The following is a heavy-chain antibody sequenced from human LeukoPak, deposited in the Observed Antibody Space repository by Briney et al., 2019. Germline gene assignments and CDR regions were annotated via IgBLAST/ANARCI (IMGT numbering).Heavy chain of an antibody. CDR2: VYYTGTT. CDR3: ARVSQMATMGY. Sequence: PSETLSLTCTVSGDSVSSSTYFWGWLRQPPGRALEWIGHVYYTGTTYYNPSLKSRVTISVDTSKNQFSLKLSSVTAADTAVYFCARVSQMATMGYWGQGTLVTVSS. V-gene: IGHV4-39*07. D-gene: IGHD5-24*01. CDR1: GDSVSSSTYF. J-gene: IGHJ4*02.